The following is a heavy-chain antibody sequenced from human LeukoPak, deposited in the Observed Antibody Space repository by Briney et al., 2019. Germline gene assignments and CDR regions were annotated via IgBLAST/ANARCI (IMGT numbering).Heavy chain of an antibody. Sequence: GGSLRLSCAASGLTFGSCWMNWVRQTPGKGLEWVANINQDGSQKFYVDSVKGRFTISRDNANNSLYLQMNSLRAEDTAVYYCAKDWYYYDSSGYYVPDYWGQGTLVTVSS. V-gene: IGHV3-7*01. J-gene: IGHJ4*02. D-gene: IGHD3-22*01. CDR1: GLTFGSCW. CDR2: INQDGSQK. CDR3: AKDWYYYDSSGYYVPDY.